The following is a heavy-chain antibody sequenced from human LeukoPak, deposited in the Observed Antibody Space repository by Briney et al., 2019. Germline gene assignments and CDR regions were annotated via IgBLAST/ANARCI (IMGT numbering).Heavy chain of an antibody. J-gene: IGHJ4*02. Sequence: GGSLRLSCAVSGFTFRTYWMHWVRQVPGEGLVWVSRINEDGSITNYADSVKGRFSISRDNAKNTLYLQMNSLRAEDTAVYYCAKDMRFDWTPYYFDYWGQGTLVTVSS. CDR3: AKDMRFDWTPYYFDY. D-gene: IGHD3-9*01. CDR1: GFTFRTYW. CDR2: INEDGSIT. V-gene: IGHV3-74*01.